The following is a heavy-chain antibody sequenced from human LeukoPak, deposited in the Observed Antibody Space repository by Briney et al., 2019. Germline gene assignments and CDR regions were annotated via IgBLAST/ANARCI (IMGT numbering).Heavy chain of an antibody. CDR1: GGSFSSYY. D-gene: IGHD3-9*01. Sequence: SETLSLTCTVSGGSFSSYYWSWIRQPPGKGLERIGYIYYSGSTKYNPSFRRRVTISVETSKNQFSLKLISVPAADTAVYYCATVVRHDILTGYYIDHWGQGTLVTVSS. V-gene: IGHV4-59*01. CDR3: ATVVRHDILTGYYIDH. CDR2: IYYSGST. J-gene: IGHJ4*02.